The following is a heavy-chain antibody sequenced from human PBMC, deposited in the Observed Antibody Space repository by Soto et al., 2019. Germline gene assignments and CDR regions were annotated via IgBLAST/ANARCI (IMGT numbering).Heavy chain of an antibody. CDR3: ARAGYCGPGCYYYFDY. Sequence: EVQLVESGGGLVQPGGSLRLSCADSGFTFGSYWMNWVRLIPGKGLEWGAYIKPDGSATYYVDSVKGRFTISRDNAKNSLYLQMNSLRVEDTSVYYCARAGYCGPGCYYYFDYWGQGTLVPVSS. D-gene: IGHD2-21*02. CDR2: IKPDGSAT. CDR1: GFTFGSYW. V-gene: IGHV3-7*01. J-gene: IGHJ4*02.